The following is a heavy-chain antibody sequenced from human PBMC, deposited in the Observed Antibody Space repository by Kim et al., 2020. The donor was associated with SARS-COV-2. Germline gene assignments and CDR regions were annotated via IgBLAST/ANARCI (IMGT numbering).Heavy chain of an antibody. Sequence: NYNPSLKSRVTISVDTSKNQFSLKLSSVTAADTAVYYCARGPNVDTALRYWGQGTLVTVSS. V-gene: IGHV4-34*01. D-gene: IGHD5-18*01. J-gene: IGHJ4*02. CDR3: ARGPNVDTALRY.